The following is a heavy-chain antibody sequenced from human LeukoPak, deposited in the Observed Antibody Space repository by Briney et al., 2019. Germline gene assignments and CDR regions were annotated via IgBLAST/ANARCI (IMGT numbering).Heavy chain of an antibody. J-gene: IGHJ6*02. V-gene: IGHV1-8*01. CDR2: MNPNSGNT. D-gene: IGHD3-22*01. CDR3: ARREDDSSGYYSPFSYYYYGMDV. Sequence: GASVKVSCKASGYTFTSYDINWVRQATGQGLEWMGWMNPNSGNTGYAQKFQGRVTMTRNTSISTAYMELSSLSSEDTAVYYCARREDDSSGYYSPFSYYYYGMDVWGQGTTVTVSS. CDR1: GYTFTSYD.